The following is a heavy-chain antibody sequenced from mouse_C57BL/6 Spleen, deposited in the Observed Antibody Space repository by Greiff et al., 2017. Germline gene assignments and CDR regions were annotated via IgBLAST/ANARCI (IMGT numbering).Heavy chain of an antibody. CDR1: GYTFTDYN. CDR3: ARGGSHFYGSSYYFDY. V-gene: IGHV1-18*01. D-gene: IGHD1-1*01. Sequence: EVQRVESGPELVKPGASVRIPCKASGYTFTDYNMDWVKQSHGKSLEWIGDINPNNGGTIYNQKFKGKATLTVDKSSSTAYMELRSLTSEYTAVYYCARGGSHFYGSSYYFDYWGQGTTLTGAS. CDR2: INPNNGGT. J-gene: IGHJ2*01.